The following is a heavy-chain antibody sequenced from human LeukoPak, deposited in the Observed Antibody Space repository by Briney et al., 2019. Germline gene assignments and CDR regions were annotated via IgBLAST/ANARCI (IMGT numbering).Heavy chain of an antibody. V-gene: IGHV3-48*03. D-gene: IGHD2-2*02. CDR2: ISSSGSTI. J-gene: IGHJ4*02. CDR1: GFTFSSYE. CDR3: ARDLSSDQILYDY. Sequence: QTGGSLRLSCAASGFTFSSYEMNWVRQAPGKGLEWVSYISSSGSTIYYADSVKGRFTISRDNSKNTLYLQMGSLRAEDMAVYYCARDLSSDQILYDYWGQGTLVTVSS.